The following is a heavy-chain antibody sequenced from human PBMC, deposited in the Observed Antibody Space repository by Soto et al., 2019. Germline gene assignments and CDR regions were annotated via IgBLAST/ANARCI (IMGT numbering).Heavy chain of an antibody. J-gene: IGHJ5*02. CDR2: IKHDGSVK. D-gene: IGHD6-6*01. CDR1: GFTISSYW. CDR3: ARGYSSSPNWFDP. V-gene: IGHV3-7*03. Sequence: GGSLRLSCAVSGFTISSYWMSWVRQAPGKGLEWVANIKHDGSVKYYVDSVKGRFAISKDNAKNSLYLQMNSVRAEDTAVYYCARGYSSSPNWFDPWGQGTLVTVSS.